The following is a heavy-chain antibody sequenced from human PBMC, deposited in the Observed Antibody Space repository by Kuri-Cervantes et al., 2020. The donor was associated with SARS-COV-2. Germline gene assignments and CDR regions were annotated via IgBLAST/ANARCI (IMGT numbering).Heavy chain of an antibody. CDR3: ASGEPNYGMDV. J-gene: IGHJ6*02. Sequence: ASVKVSCKASGYTFTSYDINWVRQATGQGLEWMGWMNPNSGGTNYAQKFQGWVTMTRDTSTSTAYMELSRLRSDDTAVYYCASGEPNYGMDVWGQGTTVTVYS. CDR1: GYTFTSYD. CDR2: MNPNSGGT. D-gene: IGHD3-10*01. V-gene: IGHV1-2*04.